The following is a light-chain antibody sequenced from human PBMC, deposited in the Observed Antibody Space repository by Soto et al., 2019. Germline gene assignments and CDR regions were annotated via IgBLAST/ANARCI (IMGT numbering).Light chain of an antibody. J-gene: IGLJ3*02. Sequence: QSGLTQTASVSGSPGQSITMSCTGTRSDVGGYNLVSWYQLHPGRAPKLLIHDDIKRPSGVSDRFSGSKSGNTASLTISGLQAEDEADYYCCSYAGSSTWVFGGGTKLTVL. CDR1: RSDVGGYNL. CDR3: CSYAGSSTWV. V-gene: IGLV2-23*01. CDR2: DDI.